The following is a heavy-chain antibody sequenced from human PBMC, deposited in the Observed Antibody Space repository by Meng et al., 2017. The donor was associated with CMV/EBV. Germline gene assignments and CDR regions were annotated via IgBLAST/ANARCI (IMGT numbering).Heavy chain of an antibody. D-gene: IGHD3-3*01. Sequence: SETLSLTCTVSGGSISSGDYYWSWIRQPPGKGLEWIGYIYYSGSTYYNPSLKSRVTISVDTSKNQFSLKLSSVTAADTAVYYRARGHYWSGYSYYYYGMDVWGQGTTVTVSS. V-gene: IGHV4-30-4*08. CDR1: GGSISSGDYY. J-gene: IGHJ6*02. CDR3: ARGHYWSGYSYYYYGMDV. CDR2: IYYSGST.